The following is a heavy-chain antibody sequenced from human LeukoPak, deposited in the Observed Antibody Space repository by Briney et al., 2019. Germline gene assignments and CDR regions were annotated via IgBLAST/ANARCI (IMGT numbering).Heavy chain of an antibody. J-gene: IGHJ4*02. CDR1: GGSISTYY. CDR2: IYYSGST. D-gene: IGHD1-26*01. V-gene: IGHV4-59*01. CDR3: ARPLSGSYYQGFDY. Sequence: PSETLSLTCTVSGGSISTYYWSWIRQPPGKGLEWIGFIYYSGSTNVNPSLKSRVTISVDMSKNQFSLQLGSVTAADTAVYYCARPLSGSYYQGFDYWGQGTLVTVSS.